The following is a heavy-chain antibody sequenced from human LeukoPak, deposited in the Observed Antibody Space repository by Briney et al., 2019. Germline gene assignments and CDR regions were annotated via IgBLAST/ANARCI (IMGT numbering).Heavy chain of an antibody. D-gene: IGHD2-15*01. CDR3: ARARKYCSGGSCPLGHYFDY. CDR2: ISSSSSYI. V-gene: IGHV3-21*01. Sequence: GGSLRLSCAASGFTFSSYSMNWVRQAPGKGLEWVSSISSSSSYIYYADSVKGRFTISRDNAKNSLYLQMNSLRAEDTAVYYCARARKYCSGGSCPLGHYFDYWGQGTLVTVSS. J-gene: IGHJ4*02. CDR1: GFTFSSYS.